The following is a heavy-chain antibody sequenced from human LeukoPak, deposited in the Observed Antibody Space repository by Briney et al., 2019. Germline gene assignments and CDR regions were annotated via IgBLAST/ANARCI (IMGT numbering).Heavy chain of an antibody. CDR2: ISSSSSTI. V-gene: IGHV3-48*02. Sequence: GGSLRLSCAASGFTFSSYSMNWVRPAPGKGLEWVSYISSSSSTIYYADSVKGRFTISRDNAKSSLYLQMNSLRDEDTAVYYCARGYGVYGGWFDPWGQGTLVTVSS. J-gene: IGHJ5*02. D-gene: IGHD4-17*01. CDR1: GFTFSSYS. CDR3: ARGYGVYGGWFDP.